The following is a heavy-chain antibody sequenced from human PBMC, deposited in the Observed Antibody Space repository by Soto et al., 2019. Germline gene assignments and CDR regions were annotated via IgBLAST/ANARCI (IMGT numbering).Heavy chain of an antibody. CDR2: ISPGDSRT. J-gene: IGHJ3*02. CDR3: ARDLDDGGHSEAYDI. D-gene: IGHD2-21*02. CDR1: GNSFTTYW. Sequence: EVQLVQSGAEVKKPGESLRISCKDSGNSFTTYWIAWVRQMPGEGLEWMGIISPGDSRTTYSPSFQGQVTISADKSISHAYLQWSSLKASDTAMYYCARDLDDGGHSEAYDIWGQGTMVTVSS. V-gene: IGHV5-51*03.